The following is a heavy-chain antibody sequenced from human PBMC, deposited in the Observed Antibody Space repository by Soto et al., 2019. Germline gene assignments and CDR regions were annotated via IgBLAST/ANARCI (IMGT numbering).Heavy chain of an antibody. D-gene: IGHD3-3*01. J-gene: IGHJ4*02. CDR2: IRSKANSYAT. V-gene: IGHV3-73*01. CDR3: CVEGYYDFWSGYPEDY. CDR1: GFTFSGSA. Sequence: PGGSLRLSCAASGFTFSGSAMHWVRQASGKGLEWVGRIRSKANSYATAYAASVKGRFTISRDDSKNTAYLQMNSLKTEDTAVYYCCVEGYYDFWSGYPEDYWGQGTLVTVSS.